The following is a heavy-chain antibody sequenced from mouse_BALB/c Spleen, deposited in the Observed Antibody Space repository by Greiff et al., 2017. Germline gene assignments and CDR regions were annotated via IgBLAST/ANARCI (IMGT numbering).Heavy chain of an antibody. CDR3: ARGYYRYDGWYFDV. CDR1: GFTFSSYA. CDR2: ISSGGST. Sequence: EVKLMESGGGLVKPGGSLKLSCAASGFTFSSYAMSWVRQTPEKRLEWVASISSGGSTYYPDSVKGRFTISRDNARNILYLQMSSLRSEDTAMYYCARGYYRYDGWYFDVWGAGTTVTVSS. D-gene: IGHD2-14*01. J-gene: IGHJ1*01. V-gene: IGHV5-6-5*01.